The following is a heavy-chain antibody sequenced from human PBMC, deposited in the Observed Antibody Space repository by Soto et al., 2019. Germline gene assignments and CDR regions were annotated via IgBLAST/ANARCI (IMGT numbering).Heavy chain of an antibody. Sequence: EVRLVESGGGLVKPGRSLRLSCAASGFVFDDFAMHWVRQAPGKGLEWVSGISWNSGYIGYAASVKGRFTISRDNSKRSLYLQMNSLTAEDTALYYCAKARAYSTGNYFYGTNVWGQGTTFTVSS. D-gene: IGHD1-1*01. CDR3: AKARAYSTGNYFYGTNV. J-gene: IGHJ6*02. CDR1: GFVFDDFA. CDR2: ISWNSGYI. V-gene: IGHV3-9*01.